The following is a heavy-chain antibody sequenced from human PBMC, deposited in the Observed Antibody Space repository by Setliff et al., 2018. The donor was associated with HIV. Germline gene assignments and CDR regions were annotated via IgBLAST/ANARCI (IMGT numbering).Heavy chain of an antibody. Sequence: PSETLSLTCAVYGGSFSGNYWSWIRQPPGKGLEWIGEINHSGRTNYNPSLKSRVTISLDTSNNQFSLKLTSVTAADTAVYYCAREGGIQLWLRWFDPWGQGTLVTVSS. CDR1: GGSFSGNY. D-gene: IGHD5-18*01. J-gene: IGHJ5*02. CDR3: AREGGIQLWLRWFDP. V-gene: IGHV4-34*01. CDR2: INHSGRT.